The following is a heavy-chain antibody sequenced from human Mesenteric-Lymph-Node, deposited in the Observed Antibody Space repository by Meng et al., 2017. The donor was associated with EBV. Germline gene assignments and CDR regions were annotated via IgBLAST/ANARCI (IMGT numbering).Heavy chain of an antibody. CDR1: GGSFNDYS. CDR3: ARDSGITVTNSFDY. CDR2: IDHSGSN. Sequence: QGQQKKWGPGVLKPSETLSLTCAVYGGSFNDYSWTWIRRPPGKGLEWIGEIDHSGSNNYNPSLKSRVTMAVDTSKNQFSLKLASVTAADTAVYYCARDSGITVTNSFDYWGQGALVTVSS. V-gene: IGHV4-34*01. J-gene: IGHJ4*02. D-gene: IGHD1-20*01.